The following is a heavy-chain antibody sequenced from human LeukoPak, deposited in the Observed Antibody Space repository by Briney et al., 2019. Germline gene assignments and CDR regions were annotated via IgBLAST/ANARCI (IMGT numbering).Heavy chain of an antibody. Sequence: PGGSLRLSCAASGFTFSSYGMHWVRQAPGKGLEWVAVISYDGGNEYYADSVKGRFTISRDNSKNTLYLQMNSLRAEDTAVYYCAKDFGVVANYYFDYWGQGTLVTVSS. CDR3: AKDFGVVANYYFDY. V-gene: IGHV3-30*18. CDR2: ISYDGGNE. J-gene: IGHJ4*02. D-gene: IGHD3-3*01. CDR1: GFTFSSYG.